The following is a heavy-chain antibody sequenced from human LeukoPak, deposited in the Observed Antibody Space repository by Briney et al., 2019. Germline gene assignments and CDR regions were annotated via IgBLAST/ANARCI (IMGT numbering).Heavy chain of an antibody. D-gene: IGHD3-3*01. V-gene: IGHV1-8*01. CDR2: MNPNSGNT. CDR3: TREINFGVVIN. J-gene: IGHJ1*01. Sequence: GASVKVSCKASGYTFTSYDINWVRQAAGQGLEWMGWMNPNSGNTGYAQKFQGRVTMTRSTSISTAYMELGSLTSEDTAVYYCTREINFGVVINWGQGTLVTVSS. CDR1: GYTFTSYD.